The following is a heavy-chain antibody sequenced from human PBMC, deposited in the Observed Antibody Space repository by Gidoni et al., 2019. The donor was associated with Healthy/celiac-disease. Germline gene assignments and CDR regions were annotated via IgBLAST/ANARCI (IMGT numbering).Heavy chain of an antibody. Sequence: EVQLVESGGGLVQPGGSLRLSCAASGFTFSSYAMSWVRQAPGKGLEWVSAISGSGGSTYYADSVKGRFTISRDNSKNTLYLQMNSLRAEDTAVYYCAKAADPSITMVRGAPGDYWGQGTLVTVSS. CDR1: GFTFSSYA. CDR3: AKAADPSITMVRGAPGDY. V-gene: IGHV3-23*04. CDR2: ISGSGGST. D-gene: IGHD3-10*01. J-gene: IGHJ4*02.